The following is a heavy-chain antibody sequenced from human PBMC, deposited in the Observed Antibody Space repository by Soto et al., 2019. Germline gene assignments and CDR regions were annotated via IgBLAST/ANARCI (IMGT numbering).Heavy chain of an antibody. V-gene: IGHV3-21*01. D-gene: IGHD5-18*01. CDR1: GFTFSSYS. CDR2: ISSSSSYI. CDR3: AREQPGYSYGYGLGY. Sequence: EVQLVESGGGLVKPGGSLRLSCAASGFTFSSYSMNWVRQAPGKGLEWVSSISSSSSYIYYADSVKGRFTISRDNAKNSLYLQMNSLGAEDTAVYYCAREQPGYSYGYGLGYWGQGTLVTVSS. J-gene: IGHJ4*02.